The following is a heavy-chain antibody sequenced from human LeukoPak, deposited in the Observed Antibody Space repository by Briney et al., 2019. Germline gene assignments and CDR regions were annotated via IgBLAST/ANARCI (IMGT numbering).Heavy chain of an antibody. CDR2: INPSGGST. CDR1: GYTFTSYD. J-gene: IGHJ4*02. V-gene: IGHV1-46*01. D-gene: IGHD6-13*01. Sequence: ASVKVSCKASGYTFTSYDINWVRQAPGQGLEWMGIINPSGGSTSYAQKFQGRVTITADKSTSTAYMELSSLRSEDTAVYYCARTRKGYSSSWYLSPDDYWGQGTLVTVSS. CDR3: ARTRKGYSSSWYLSPDDY.